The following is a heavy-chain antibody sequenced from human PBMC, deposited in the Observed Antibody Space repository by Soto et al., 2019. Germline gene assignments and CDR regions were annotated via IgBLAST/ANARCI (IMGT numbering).Heavy chain of an antibody. J-gene: IGHJ4*02. D-gene: IGHD3-9*01. CDR2: ISGGSEST. CDR3: AKAFDYNYGGSGGHNDY. V-gene: IGHV3-23*01. Sequence: EAQLLESGGGLVQPGGSLRLSCAASGFTFSSYAMSWVRQAPGKGLAWVSAISGGSESTYFADSVKGRFSISRDNSRNTLFLQMNSLRAEDTALYYCAKAFDYNYGGSGGHNDYWGQGTLVAVSS. CDR1: GFTFSSYA.